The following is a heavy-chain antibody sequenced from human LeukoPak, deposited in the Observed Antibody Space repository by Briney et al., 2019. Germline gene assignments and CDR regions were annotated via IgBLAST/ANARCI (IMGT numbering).Heavy chain of an antibody. J-gene: IGHJ4*02. CDR3: ATETNGRHYDY. CDR1: GLTFSTSG. V-gene: IGHV3-21*06. Sequence: GGSLRLSCTASGLTFSTSGFNWVRQAPGKGLEWVASIGPTGSDRYRADSIKGRFTISRDNANNFLYLQMNSLRAEDTAVYYCATETNGRHYDYWGQGTLLTVSS. CDR2: IGPTGSDR. D-gene: IGHD1-14*01.